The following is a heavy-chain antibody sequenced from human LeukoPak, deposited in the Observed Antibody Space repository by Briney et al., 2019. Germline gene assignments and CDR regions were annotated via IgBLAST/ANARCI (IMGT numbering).Heavy chain of an antibody. CDR1: GYTFSRYY. CDR3: ARDSGLRFLEWLFDP. J-gene: IGHJ5*02. CDR2: INPRGGST. Sequence: ASVKDSCKAAGYTFSRYYMHWVRQAPGQGLEWMGIINPRGGSTSYAQKFQGTVTTTRDTSTSTVYMELSSLRSEDTAVYYCARDSGLRFLEWLFDPWGQGTLVTVSS. D-gene: IGHD3-3*01. V-gene: IGHV1-46*03.